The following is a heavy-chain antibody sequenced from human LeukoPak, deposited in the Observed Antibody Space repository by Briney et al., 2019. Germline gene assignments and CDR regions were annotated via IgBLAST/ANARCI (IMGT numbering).Heavy chain of an antibody. CDR3: ARGFPIHSTQETD. CDR1: GFTFSSYS. J-gene: IGHJ4*02. D-gene: IGHD1-1*01. Sequence: GGSLRLSCAASGFTFSSYSMNWVRQAPGKGLEWVSSISSSSSYIYYADSVKGRFTISGDNAKNSLYLQMNSLRAEDTAVYYCARGFPIHSTQETDWGQGTLVTVSS. CDR2: ISSSSSYI. V-gene: IGHV3-21*01.